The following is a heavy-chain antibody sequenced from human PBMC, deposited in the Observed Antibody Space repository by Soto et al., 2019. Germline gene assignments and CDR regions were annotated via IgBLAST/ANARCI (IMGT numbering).Heavy chain of an antibody. Sequence: QPGGSLRLSCAASGFTFSSYSMNWVRQAPGKGLEWVSYISSSSSTIYYADSVKGRFTISRDNAKNSLYLQMNSLRDEDTAVYYCARGGMDTAMVYYYYGMDVWGQGTTVTVSS. CDR1: GFTFSSYS. D-gene: IGHD5-18*01. CDR2: ISSSSSTI. V-gene: IGHV3-48*02. J-gene: IGHJ6*02. CDR3: ARGGMDTAMVYYYYGMDV.